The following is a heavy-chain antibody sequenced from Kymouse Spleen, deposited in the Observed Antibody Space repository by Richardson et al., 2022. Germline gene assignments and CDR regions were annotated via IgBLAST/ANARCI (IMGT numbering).Heavy chain of an antibody. D-gene: IGHD6-13*01. Sequence: QVQLVESGGGVVQPGRSLRLSCAASGFTFSSYGMHWVRQAPGKGLEWVAVISYDGSNKYYADSVKGRFTISRDNSKNTLYLQMNSLRAEDTAVYYCAKAGGSSWYGWFDPWGQGTLVTVSS. CDR1: GFTFSSYG. V-gene: IGHV3-30*18. CDR3: AKAGGSSWYGWFDP. J-gene: IGHJ5*02. CDR2: ISYDGSNK.